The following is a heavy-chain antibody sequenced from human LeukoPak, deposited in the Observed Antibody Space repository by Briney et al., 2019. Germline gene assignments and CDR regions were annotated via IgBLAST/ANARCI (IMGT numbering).Heavy chain of an antibody. CDR1: GGSFSGYY. V-gene: IGHV4-34*01. D-gene: IGHD6-13*01. CDR3: ARVKNRRSSWYFLSGNYFDY. CDR2: INHSGST. J-gene: IGHJ4*02. Sequence: NPSETLSLTCAVYGGSFSGYYWSWIRQPPGKGLEWIGEINHSGSTNYNPSLKSRVTISVDTSKNQFSLKLSSVTAADTAVYYCARVKNRRSSWYFLSGNYFDYWGQGTLSPSPQ.